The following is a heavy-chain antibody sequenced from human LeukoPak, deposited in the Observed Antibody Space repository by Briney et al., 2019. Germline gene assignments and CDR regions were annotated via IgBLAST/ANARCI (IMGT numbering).Heavy chain of an antibody. CDR2: INHSGST. D-gene: IGHD3-22*01. Sequence: KTSETLSLTCAVYGGSFSGYYWSWIRQPPGKGLEWIEEINHSGSTNYNPSLKSRVTISVDTSKNQFSLKLSSVTAADTAVYYCARVADSSTYWLSGAFDIWGQGTMVTVSS. J-gene: IGHJ3*02. CDR3: ARVADSSTYWLSGAFDI. CDR1: GGSFSGYY. V-gene: IGHV4-34*01.